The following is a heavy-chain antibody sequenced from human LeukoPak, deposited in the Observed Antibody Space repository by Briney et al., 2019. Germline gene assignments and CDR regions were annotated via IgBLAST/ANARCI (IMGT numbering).Heavy chain of an antibody. V-gene: IGHV1-69*13. CDR1: GGTFISYA. CDR3: AREGDSSGYYYSRSYAFDI. Sequence: GASVKVSCKASGGTFISYAISWVRQAPGQGLEWMGGIIPIFGTANYAQKFQGRVTITADESTSTAYMELSSLRSEDTAVYYCAREGDSSGYYYSRSYAFDIWGQGTMVTVSS. J-gene: IGHJ3*02. D-gene: IGHD3-22*01. CDR2: IIPIFGTA.